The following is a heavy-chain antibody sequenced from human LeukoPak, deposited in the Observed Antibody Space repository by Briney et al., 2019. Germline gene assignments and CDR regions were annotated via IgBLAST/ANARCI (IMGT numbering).Heavy chain of an antibody. Sequence: ASVKVSCKVSGYTPTELSMHWVRQAPGKGLEWMGGFDPEDGETIYAQKFQGRVTMTEDTSTDTAYMELSSLRSEDTAVYYCATIGYCSSTSCYVFDPWGQGTLVTVSS. CDR3: ATIGYCSSTSCYVFDP. CDR2: FDPEDGET. D-gene: IGHD2-2*01. V-gene: IGHV1-24*01. J-gene: IGHJ5*02. CDR1: GYTPTELS.